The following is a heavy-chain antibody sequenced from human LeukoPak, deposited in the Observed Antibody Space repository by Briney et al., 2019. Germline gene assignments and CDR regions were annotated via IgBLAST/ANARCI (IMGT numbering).Heavy chain of an antibody. J-gene: IGHJ4*02. CDR3: ARDTDPSLIPFSYSSGQLHPPNFDY. CDR1: GYTFTGYY. V-gene: IGHV1-2*02. D-gene: IGHD6-19*01. CDR2: VNPNSGGT. Sequence: EASVKVSCKASGYTFTGYYMHWVRQAPGQGLEWMGWVNPNSGGTNYAQKFQGRVTMTRDTSISTAYMELRSLRSDDTAVYYCARDTDPSLIPFSYSSGQLHPPNFDYWGQGTLVTVSS.